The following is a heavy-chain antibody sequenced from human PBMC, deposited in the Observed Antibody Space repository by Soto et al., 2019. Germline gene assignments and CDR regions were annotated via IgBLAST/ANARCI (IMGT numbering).Heavy chain of an antibody. CDR2: IYRGGAT. CDR1: GFTVSYNY. Sequence: EVQLVESGGGLIQPGGSLRLSCAVSGFTVSYNYMNWVRQAPGKGLEWVSVIYRGGATFYADSVKGRFTISRDNSKNTLYLQMNSLRAEDTAVYYCARGMYGSGSYYIGDAFDMWGQGTMVTVSS. CDR3: ARGMYGSGSYYIGDAFDM. D-gene: IGHD3-10*01. V-gene: IGHV3-53*01. J-gene: IGHJ3*02.